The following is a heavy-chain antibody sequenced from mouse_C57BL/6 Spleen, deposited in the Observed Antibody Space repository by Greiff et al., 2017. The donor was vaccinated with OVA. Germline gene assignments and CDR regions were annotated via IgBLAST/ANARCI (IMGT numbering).Heavy chain of an antibody. V-gene: IGHV2-5*01. CDR3: AKRGYDGNDDYCDY. CDR2: IWRGGST. CDR1: GFSLPSYG. J-gene: IGHJ2*01. D-gene: IGHD2-3*01. Sequence: VQLVESGPGLVQPSQSLSITCTVSGFSLPSYGVHWVRPSPGTGLEWLGVIWRGGSTDYTAAFMSRLSITKDNSKSQVFFKMNSLQADDTDIYDCAKRGYDGNDDYCDYWGQGTTRTVSS.